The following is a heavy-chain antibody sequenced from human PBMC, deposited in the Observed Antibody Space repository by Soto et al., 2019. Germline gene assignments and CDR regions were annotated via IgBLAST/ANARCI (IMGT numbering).Heavy chain of an antibody. CDR1: GYSISSGYC. V-gene: IGHV4-38-2*01. CDR2: MFYSGAA. D-gene: IGHD2-15*01. J-gene: IGHJ5*02. CDR3: ARHKSGSDWLDP. Sequence: PSETLSLTCAVSGYSISSGYCWGWIRQPPGKGLQWIGCMFYSGAAYYNPSLKNRVTLSVDTSNNEFSLKLVSVTAPHPAVYYCARHKSGSDWLDPWGQGTLVTVSS.